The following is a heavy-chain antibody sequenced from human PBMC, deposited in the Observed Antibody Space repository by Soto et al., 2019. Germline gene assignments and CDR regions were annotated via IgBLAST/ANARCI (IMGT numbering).Heavy chain of an antibody. CDR3: AKGGYCSSTSCNDDAFDI. D-gene: IGHD2-2*01. J-gene: IGHJ3*02. CDR1: GFTLSSYA. Sequence: EVQLLESGGGLVQPGGSLRLSCAASGFTLSSYAMSWVRQAPGKGLEWVSAISGSGGSTYYADSVKGRFTISRDNSKNTLYLQMNSLRAEDTAVYYCAKGGYCSSTSCNDDAFDIWGQGTMVTASS. CDR2: ISGSGGST. V-gene: IGHV3-23*01.